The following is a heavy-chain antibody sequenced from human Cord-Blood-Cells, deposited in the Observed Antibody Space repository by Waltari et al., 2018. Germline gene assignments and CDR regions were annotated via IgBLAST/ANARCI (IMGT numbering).Heavy chain of an antibody. CDR2: IYHSGST. Sequence: QLQLQESGSGLVKPSQTLSLTCAVSGGSISSGGYSWSWIRQPPGKGREWIGYIYHSGSTYYNPSLKSRVTISVDRSKNQFSLKLSSVTAADTAVYYCARGSEDSSSWYFDYWGQGTLVTVSS. V-gene: IGHV4-30-2*01. D-gene: IGHD6-13*01. CDR3: ARGSEDSSSWYFDY. J-gene: IGHJ4*02. CDR1: GGSISSGGYS.